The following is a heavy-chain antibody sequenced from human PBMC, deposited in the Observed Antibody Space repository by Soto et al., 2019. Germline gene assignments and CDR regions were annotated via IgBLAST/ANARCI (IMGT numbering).Heavy chain of an antibody. CDR2: ISSGSVYT. CDR1: VFTFNSYS. J-gene: IGHJ3*01. D-gene: IGHD1-1*01. Sequence: GGSLRLSCASSVFTFNSYSVNWVRQAPGKGLEWVASISSGSVYTDFADSVKGRFTISRDDVTNSVSLQMDSLRVEDTGIYYCARYDAFKAFDLWGKGTMVTVS. V-gene: IGHV3-21*01. CDR3: ARYDAFKAFDL.